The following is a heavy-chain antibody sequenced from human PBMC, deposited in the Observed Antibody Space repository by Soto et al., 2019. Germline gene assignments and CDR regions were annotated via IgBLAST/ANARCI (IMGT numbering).Heavy chain of an antibody. D-gene: IGHD5-12*01. CDR2: MYYTGTS. J-gene: IGHJ6*02. CDR1: GGSVSTAGDS. V-gene: IGHV4-61*08. Sequence: QGHLQESGPGLVKPSETLSLTCPVSGGSVSTAGDSWGWIGKRPGRGLEWIGHMYYTGTSEYNPSLKSRIATYTDTAKNQFGLSLSSGTAANTAIYYCARGRRVAPVATHYYHSMDVSGQVITVTVS. CDR3: ARGRRVAPVATHYYHSMDV.